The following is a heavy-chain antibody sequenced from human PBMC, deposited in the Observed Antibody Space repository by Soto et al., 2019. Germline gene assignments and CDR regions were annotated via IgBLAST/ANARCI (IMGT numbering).Heavy chain of an antibody. CDR1: GGPFVDYT. CDR2: ISWDGGST. J-gene: IGHJ4*02. V-gene: IGHV3-43*01. Sequence: GGSHKLSSGASGGPFVDYTMHWVRQAPGKGLEWVSLISWDGGSTYYADSVKGRFTISRDNSKNSLYLQMNSLRTEDTALYYCAKDIAASGWYSLDYWGQGTLVTVSS. CDR3: AKDIAASGWYSLDY. D-gene: IGHD6-19*01.